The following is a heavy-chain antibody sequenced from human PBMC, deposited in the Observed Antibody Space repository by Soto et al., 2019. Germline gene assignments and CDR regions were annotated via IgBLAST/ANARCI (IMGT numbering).Heavy chain of an antibody. J-gene: IGHJ5*02. V-gene: IGHV4-4*07. Sequence: SETLSLTCTVSGGSINNFSWSWLRQPAGKGLEWIGRIFGIGGTNYSPSFKSRVTMSMDTSTNQFSLRLMSVTATDTAVYFCARDQGVVITADSWFDPWGQGTLVTVSS. CDR1: GGSINNFS. CDR3: ARDQGVVITADSWFDP. CDR2: IFGIGGT. D-gene: IGHD3-16*01.